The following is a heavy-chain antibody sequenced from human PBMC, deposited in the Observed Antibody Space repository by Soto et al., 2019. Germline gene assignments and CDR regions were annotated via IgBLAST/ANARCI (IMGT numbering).Heavy chain of an antibody. CDR2: IIGNGGST. CDR3: ARAPKAVWFGEKYYFDY. CDR1: EFTFRTYA. D-gene: IGHD3-10*01. J-gene: IGHJ4*01. V-gene: IGHV3-23*01. Sequence: SGGSLILSCVASEFTFRTYAMNWVRQAPGKRLEWVSVIIGNGGSTNYADSVKGRFTISRDNSKNTLYLQMNSLKTDDTAVYYCARAPKAVWFGEKYYFDYWGLGTLVTVS.